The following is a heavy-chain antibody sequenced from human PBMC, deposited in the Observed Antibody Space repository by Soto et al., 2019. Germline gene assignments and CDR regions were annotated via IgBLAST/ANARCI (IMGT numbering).Heavy chain of an antibody. J-gene: IGHJ5*02. CDR1: GGTFSSYT. V-gene: IGHV1-69*08. CDR2: IIPILGIA. Sequence: QVQLVQSGAEVKKPGSSVKVSCKASGGTFSSYTISWVRQAPGQGLEWMGRIIPILGIANYAQKFQGRVTITADKSTSTAYMELSSLRSEDTAVYYCARDRGYGDSADWFDPWGQGTLVTVSS. D-gene: IGHD4-17*01. CDR3: ARDRGYGDSADWFDP.